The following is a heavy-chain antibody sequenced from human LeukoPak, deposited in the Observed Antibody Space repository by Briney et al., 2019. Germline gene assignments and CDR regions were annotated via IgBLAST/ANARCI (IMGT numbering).Heavy chain of an antibody. CDR2: IIPIFGTA. Sequence: SVKVSCKASGGTFSSYAISWVRQAPGQGLEWMGGIIPIFGTANYAQKFQGRVTITADESTSTAYMELSSLRSEDTAVYYCARVPTWEAPQAIVGAAFDIWGQGTMVTVSS. V-gene: IGHV1-69*13. D-gene: IGHD1-26*01. CDR3: ARVPTWEAPQAIVGAAFDI. CDR1: GGTFSSYA. J-gene: IGHJ3*02.